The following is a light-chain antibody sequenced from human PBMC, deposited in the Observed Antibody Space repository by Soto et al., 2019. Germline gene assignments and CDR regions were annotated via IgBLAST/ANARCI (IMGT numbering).Light chain of an antibody. CDR2: AAS. V-gene: IGKV3-20*01. Sequence: EIVLTQSPETLSLSPGERDTLSCRASQSLAINSLAWYQQKPGQAPRLLIYAASTRDTAIPDRFSGSGSGTDFTLTISRLEPEDFAVYYCQQYDGAPLTFGPGTKVDMK. CDR3: QQYDGAPLT. J-gene: IGKJ3*01. CDR1: QSLAINS.